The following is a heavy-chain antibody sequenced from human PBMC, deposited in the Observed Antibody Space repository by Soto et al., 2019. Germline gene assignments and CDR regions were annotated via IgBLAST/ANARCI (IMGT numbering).Heavy chain of an antibody. D-gene: IGHD6-19*01. CDR2: IYYSGST. V-gene: IGHV4-59*01. Sequence: PSETLSLTCTVSGGSISSYYWSWIRQPPGKGLEWIGYIYYSGSTNYNPSLKSRVTISVDTSKNQFSLKLSSVTAADTAVYYCARVGSGWYEEHPTPYYFDYWGQGTLVTVSS. CDR3: ARVGSGWYEEHPTPYYFDY. J-gene: IGHJ4*02. CDR1: GGSISSYY.